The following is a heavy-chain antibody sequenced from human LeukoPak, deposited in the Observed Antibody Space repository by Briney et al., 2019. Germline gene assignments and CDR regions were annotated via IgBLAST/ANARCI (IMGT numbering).Heavy chain of an antibody. Sequence: ASVTVSCQASGYTFTSYAIRWVRQAPAQGLEWMGWISAYNGNTNYAQKLQGRVTITTDTSTSTAYMEVRSLRSEDTAVYYCARDPVDHSDYDFWSGYSGSDAFDIWGQGTMVTVSS. V-gene: IGHV1-18*01. CDR3: ARDPVDHSDYDFWSGYSGSDAFDI. J-gene: IGHJ3*02. D-gene: IGHD3-3*01. CDR2: ISAYNGNT. CDR1: GYTFTSYA.